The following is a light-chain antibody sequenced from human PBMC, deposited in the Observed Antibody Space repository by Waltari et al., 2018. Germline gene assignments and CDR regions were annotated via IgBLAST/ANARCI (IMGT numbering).Light chain of an antibody. CDR1: SSAVGASNY. CDR3: SSQTREGPVL. Sequence: QSALTQPASVSGSPGQSITISCTGTSSAVGASNYVSWYQQHPGKAPKLMIYDVTNRPSGVSNRFSASKSANTASLTISRLQAEDEADYYCSSQTREGPVLFGGGTRLTVL. J-gene: IGLJ2*01. CDR2: DVT. V-gene: IGLV2-14*01.